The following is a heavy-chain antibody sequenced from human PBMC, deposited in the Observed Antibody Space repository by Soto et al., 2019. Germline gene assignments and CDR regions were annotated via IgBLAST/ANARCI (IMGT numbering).Heavy chain of an antibody. V-gene: IGHV6-1*01. D-gene: IGHD6-19*01. CDR3: ARATYDAWLVRDYYYMDV. CDR2: TYYKSKWYN. CDR1: GDSVSSNSVA. J-gene: IGHJ6*03. Sequence: QVPLQQSGPGLVKPSQTLSLTCGISGDSVSSNSVAWNWIRQSPSRGLEWLGRTYYKSKWYNDYAVSVKSRITINRDTSKNQFSLQLNSVTPEDTAVYYCARATYDAWLVRDYYYMDVWGKGTTVTVSS.